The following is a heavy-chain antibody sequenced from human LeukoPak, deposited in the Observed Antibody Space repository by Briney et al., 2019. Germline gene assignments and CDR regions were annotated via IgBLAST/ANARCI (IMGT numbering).Heavy chain of an antibody. D-gene: IGHD2-21*02. CDR1: GGSISSYY. CDR3: ARLGVVTARFDY. V-gene: IGHV4-59*08. CDR2: IYYSGST. J-gene: IGHJ4*02. Sequence: SETLSLTCTVSGGSISSYYWSWIRQPPGKGLEWIGYIYYSGSTNYNPSLESRVTISVDTSKNQFSLKLSSVTAADTAVYYCARLGVVTARFDYWGQGTLVTVSS.